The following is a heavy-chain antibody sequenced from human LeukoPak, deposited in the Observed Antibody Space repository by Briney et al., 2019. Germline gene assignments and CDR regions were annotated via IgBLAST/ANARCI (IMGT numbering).Heavy chain of an antibody. V-gene: IGHV3-7*05. CDR3: ARRGAAAGRNAFDL. CDR2: IKHDGSDK. CDR1: GFTFGSYW. Sequence: GGSLRLSCAASGFTFGSYWMSWVRQAPGRGLEWVANIKHDGSDKYYVDSVKGRFTISRDNAKNSLYLQMNSLRAEDTAVFYCARRGAAAGRNAFDLWSQGTMVTVSS. J-gene: IGHJ3*01. D-gene: IGHD6-13*01.